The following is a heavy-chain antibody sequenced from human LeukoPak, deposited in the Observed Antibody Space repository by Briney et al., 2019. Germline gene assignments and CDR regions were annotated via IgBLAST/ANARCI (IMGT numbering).Heavy chain of an antibody. CDR1: GFTFSNYP. D-gene: IGHD3-16*02. CDR2: ISYDGIKK. V-gene: IGHV3-30*01. CDR3: ARDKEYEYVWGSFRHYYFDY. Sequence: GGSLRFSGAASGFTFSNYPMHWVRQAPGKGLEWVAVISYDGIKKYYADSVKGRFTISRDNSKNTLYLQMNSLRAEDTAVYYCARDKEYEYVWGSFRHYYFDYWGQGTLVTVSS. J-gene: IGHJ4*02.